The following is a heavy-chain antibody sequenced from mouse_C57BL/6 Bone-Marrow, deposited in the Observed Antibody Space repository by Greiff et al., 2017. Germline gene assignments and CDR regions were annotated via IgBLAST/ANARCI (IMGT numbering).Heavy chain of an antibody. J-gene: IGHJ2*01. Sequence: QVHVKQSGAELVKPGASVKMSCKASGYTFTSYWITWVKQRPGQGLEWIGDIYPGSGSTNYNEKFKSKATLTVDTSSSTAYMQLSSLTSEDSAVYYCARDELGHEYYFDYWGQGTTLTVSS. CDR3: ARDELGHEYYFDY. CDR1: GYTFTSYW. V-gene: IGHV1-55*01. D-gene: IGHD1-3*01. CDR2: IYPGSGST.